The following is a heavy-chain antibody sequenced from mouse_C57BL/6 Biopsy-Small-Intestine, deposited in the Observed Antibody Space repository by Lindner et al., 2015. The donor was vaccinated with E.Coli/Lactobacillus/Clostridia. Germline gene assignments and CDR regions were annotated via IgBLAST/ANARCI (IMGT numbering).Heavy chain of an antibody. Sequence: VQLQESGAELAKPGASVKLSCKASGYTFTSFWMHWVKQRPGQGLEWIGYINPSSGYTKYNQKFKDKATLTADKSSSTAYMQLSSLTYEDSAIYYCSRYYGSKYGTGAMDYWGRGTSVAVSS. J-gene: IGHJ4*01. CDR1: GYTFTSFW. CDR2: INPSSGYT. D-gene: IGHD1-1*01. CDR3: SRYYGSKYGTGAMDY. V-gene: IGHV1-7*01.